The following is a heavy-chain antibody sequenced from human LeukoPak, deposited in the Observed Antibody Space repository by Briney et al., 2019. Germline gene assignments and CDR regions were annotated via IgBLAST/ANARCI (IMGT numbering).Heavy chain of an antibody. CDR1: GFTVSSRY. D-gene: IGHD3-16*01. J-gene: IGHJ4*02. Sequence: QPGGSLRLSCAVSGFTVSSRYMSWVRQAPGKGLEWVSDIYSGGSTYYADSVKGRFSISRDNSKNTVYLQMNSLGLEDTAVYYCARPRGDFSFDYWGQGTLVTVSS. CDR2: IYSGGST. CDR3: ARPRGDFSFDY. V-gene: IGHV3-66*04.